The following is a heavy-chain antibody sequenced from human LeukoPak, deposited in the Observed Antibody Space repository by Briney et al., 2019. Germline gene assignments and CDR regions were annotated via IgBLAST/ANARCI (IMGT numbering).Heavy chain of an antibody. CDR1: GGSFSGYY. CDR2: INHSGST. D-gene: IGHD6-13*01. Sequence: SETLSLTCAVYGGSFSGYYWSWIRQPPGKGLEWIGEINHSGSTNYNPSLKSRVTISVGTSKNQFSLKLSSVTAADTAVYYCARVGPYSSSWYVVGYFQHWGQGTLVTVSS. CDR3: ARVGPYSSSWYVVGYFQH. V-gene: IGHV4-34*01. J-gene: IGHJ1*01.